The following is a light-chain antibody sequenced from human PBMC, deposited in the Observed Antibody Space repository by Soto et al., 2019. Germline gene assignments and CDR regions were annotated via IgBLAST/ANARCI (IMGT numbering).Light chain of an antibody. CDR1: QRVSSRF. Sequence: PGERATLSCRASQRVSSRFLAWYQQKPGQAPKVLIYGASTRATGIPDRFSGSGSGTDFTLTISRLEPEDFAVYYCQQYESSRTFGQGTKVEMK. V-gene: IGKV3-20*01. J-gene: IGKJ1*01. CDR3: QQYESSRT. CDR2: GAS.